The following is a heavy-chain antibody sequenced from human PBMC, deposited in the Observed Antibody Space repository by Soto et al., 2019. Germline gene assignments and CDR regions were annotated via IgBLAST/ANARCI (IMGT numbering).Heavy chain of an antibody. Sequence: GESLKISCKGSGYSFTSYWIGWVRQMPGKGLEWMGSIYPGDSDTRYSPSFQGQVTISADKSISTAYLQWSSLKASDTAMYYCARQTEGGELYDYYGMDVWGQGTTVTVSS. J-gene: IGHJ6*02. CDR1: GYSFTSYW. D-gene: IGHD1-7*01. CDR2: IYPGDSDT. CDR3: ARQTEGGELYDYYGMDV. V-gene: IGHV5-51*01.